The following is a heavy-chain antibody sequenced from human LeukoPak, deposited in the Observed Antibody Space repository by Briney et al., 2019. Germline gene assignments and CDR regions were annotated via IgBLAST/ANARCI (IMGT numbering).Heavy chain of an antibody. J-gene: IGHJ4*02. V-gene: IGHV3-66*02. Sequence: GGSLRLSCAASGFTVSSNYMSWVRQAPGKGLGWGSVIYSGGSTYYADSVKGRFTISRDNSKNTLYLQMNSLRAEDTAVYYCARVTYDFWSGYYRYFDYWGQGTLVTVSS. D-gene: IGHD3-3*01. CDR2: IYSGGST. CDR1: GFTVSSNY. CDR3: ARVTYDFWSGYYRYFDY.